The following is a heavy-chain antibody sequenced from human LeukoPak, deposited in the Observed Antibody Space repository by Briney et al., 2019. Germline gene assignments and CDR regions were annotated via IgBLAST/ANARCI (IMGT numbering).Heavy chain of an antibody. D-gene: IGHD5-12*01. Sequence: GGSLRLSCAASGFTFSNAWMSWVRQAPGKGLEWVGRIKSKTDGGTTDYAAPVKGRFTISRDNAKNSLYLQMNSLRAEDTAVYYCARWRPLYSGYPVDYWGQGTLVTVSS. CDR2: IKSKTDGGTT. CDR3: ARWRPLYSGYPVDY. CDR1: GFTFSNAW. J-gene: IGHJ4*02. V-gene: IGHV3-15*01.